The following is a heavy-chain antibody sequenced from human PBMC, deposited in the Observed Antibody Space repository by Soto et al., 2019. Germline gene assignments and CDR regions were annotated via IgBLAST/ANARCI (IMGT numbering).Heavy chain of an antibody. CDR3: ARAAYYGSGSYFLAEYFQH. CDR2: IIPIFGTA. CDR1: GGTFSSYA. J-gene: IGHJ1*01. V-gene: IGHV1-69*06. Sequence: QVQLVQSGAEVKKPGSSVKVSCKASGGTFSSYAISWVRQAPGQGLEWKGGIIPIFGTANYAQKFQGRVTITADKSTSTAYMELSSLRSEDTAVYYCARAAYYGSGSYFLAEYFQHWGQGTLVTVSS. D-gene: IGHD3-10*01.